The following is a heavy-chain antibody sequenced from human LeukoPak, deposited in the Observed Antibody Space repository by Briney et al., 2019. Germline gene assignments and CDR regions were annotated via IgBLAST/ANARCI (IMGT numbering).Heavy chain of an antibody. J-gene: IGHJ6*03. CDR3: ARGGDFWSGYYSTPTLYYYYYMDV. D-gene: IGHD3-3*01. CDR1: GGSISSSSYY. Sequence: MPSETLSLTCTVSGGSISSSSYYWGWIRQPPGKGLEWIGSIYYSGSTNYNPSLKSRVTISVDTSKNQFSLKLSSVTAADTAVYYCARGGDFWSGYYSTPTLYYYYYMDVWGKGTTVTVSS. V-gene: IGHV4-39*07. CDR2: IYYSGST.